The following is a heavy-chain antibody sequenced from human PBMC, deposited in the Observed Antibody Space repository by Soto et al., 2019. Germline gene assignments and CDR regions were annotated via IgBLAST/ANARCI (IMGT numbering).Heavy chain of an antibody. J-gene: IGHJ3*02. D-gene: IGHD3-3*01. CDR1: GFTFSTYA. V-gene: IGHV3-23*01. CDR2: ISGSGGTT. CDR3: AKHLYYDFLGGSGFDI. Sequence: EVQLLESGGGLVQPGGSLRLSCAASGFTFSTYAMSWVRQAPGKGLEWVSAISGSGGTTYYADSVKGRFTISRDNSKNTLYLQMNSLRAEDTDTAVYYCAKHLYYDFLGGSGFDIWGQGTMVTVSS.